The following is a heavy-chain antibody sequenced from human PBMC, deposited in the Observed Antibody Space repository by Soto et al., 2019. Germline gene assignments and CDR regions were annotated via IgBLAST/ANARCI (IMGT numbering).Heavy chain of an antibody. D-gene: IGHD1-1*01. CDR2: IIPIFGTA. Sequence: GASVKVSCKASGGTFSSYAISWVRQAPGQGLEWMGGIIPIFGTANYAQKFQGRVTITADESTSTAYMELSSLRSEDTAVYYCARDFLLAGYPLAAYWGQGTLVTVS. V-gene: IGHV1-69*13. CDR1: GGTFSSYA. CDR3: ARDFLLAGYPLAAY. J-gene: IGHJ4*02.